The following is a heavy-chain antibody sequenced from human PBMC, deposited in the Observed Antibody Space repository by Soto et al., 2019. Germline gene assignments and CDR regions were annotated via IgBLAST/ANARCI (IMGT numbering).Heavy chain of an antibody. CDR2: IFHDGTA. CDR3: ARLVYDTRLNYMYFDF. D-gene: IGHD2-8*01. Sequence: SSETLSLTCAVSGVSISSGNWWTWVRQTPQRGLEYIGEIFHDGTANYYPSFESRVAISVDTSKNQFSLKLTSVTAADTAIYFCARLVYDTRLNYMYFDFWGQGALVTVSS. CDR1: GVSISSGNW. J-gene: IGHJ4*02. V-gene: IGHV4-4*02.